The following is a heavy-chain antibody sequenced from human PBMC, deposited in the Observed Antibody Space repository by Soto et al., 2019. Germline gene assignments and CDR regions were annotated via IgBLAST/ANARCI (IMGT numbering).Heavy chain of an antibody. CDR1: GGSISSGDYY. CDR2: IYYSGNT. V-gene: IGHV4-61*08. Sequence: SETLSLTCTVSGGSISSGDYYWSWIRQPPGKGLEWIGYIYYSGNTNSNPSLKSRVTISVDTSKNQFSLKLSSVTAADTAVYYCARGSYDSSGYYLDYWGQGTLVTVSS. D-gene: IGHD3-22*01. CDR3: ARGSYDSSGYYLDY. J-gene: IGHJ4*02.